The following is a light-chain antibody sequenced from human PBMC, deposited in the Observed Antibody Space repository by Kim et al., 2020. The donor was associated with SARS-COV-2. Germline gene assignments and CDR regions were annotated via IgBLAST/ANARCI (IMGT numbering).Light chain of an antibody. J-gene: IGKJ1*01. V-gene: IGKV3-15*01. Sequence: EIVMTQSQASLSVSPGDRATLSCRASQSVSDNLAWYQQKPGQAPRLLLYGASTRATGIPARFSGGGSGTDFTLTISGLQSEDLAVYYCQQYDFWPGSFGQGTKVDIK. CDR2: GAS. CDR3: QQYDFWPGS. CDR1: QSVSDN.